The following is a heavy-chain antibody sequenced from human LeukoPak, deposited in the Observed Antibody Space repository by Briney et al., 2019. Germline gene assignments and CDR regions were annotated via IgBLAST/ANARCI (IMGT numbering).Heavy chain of an antibody. CDR3: ASEGTTGTTWGPDY. CDR1: RFTLNTYW. CDR2: IDSDGYST. J-gene: IGHJ4*02. Sequence: GGSLRLSCAASRFTLNTYWMHWVRQAPGKGLVWVSRIDSDGYSTAYADSVKGRFTISRDNAKNTLYLQMNSLRAEDTAVYYCASEGTTGTTWGPDYWGQGTLVTVSS. D-gene: IGHD1-1*01. V-gene: IGHV3-74*01.